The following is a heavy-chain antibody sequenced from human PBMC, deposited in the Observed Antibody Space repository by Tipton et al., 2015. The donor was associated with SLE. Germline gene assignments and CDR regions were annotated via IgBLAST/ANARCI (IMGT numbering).Heavy chain of an antibody. CDR1: GDSITRSSFY. D-gene: IGHD6-13*01. J-gene: IGHJ2*01. CDR3: TRAEFSSNWYMYWHFDL. Sequence: TLSLTCTVSGDSITRSSFYWGWIRQPPGRGLEWLGFIYSRGSSSYNPSLQNRVTISLDTSGNQFSLNLSSVTASDTAVYFCTRAEFSSNWYMYWHFDLWGRGTLVTVSS. V-gene: IGHV4-39*02. CDR2: IYSRGSS.